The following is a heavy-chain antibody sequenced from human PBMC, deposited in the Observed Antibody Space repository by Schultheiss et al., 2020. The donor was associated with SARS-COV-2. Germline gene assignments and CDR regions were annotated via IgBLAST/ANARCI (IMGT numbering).Heavy chain of an antibody. J-gene: IGHJ6*02. Sequence: ETLSLTCAVYGGSFSGYYWSWIRQPPGKGLEWIGEINHSGSTNYNPSLKSRVTISVDTSKNQFSLKLSSVTAADTAVYYCAREYGDYVFYYGMDVWGQGTTVTVSS. D-gene: IGHD4-17*01. CDR2: INHSGST. CDR1: GGSFSGYY. CDR3: AREYGDYVFYYGMDV. V-gene: IGHV4-34*01.